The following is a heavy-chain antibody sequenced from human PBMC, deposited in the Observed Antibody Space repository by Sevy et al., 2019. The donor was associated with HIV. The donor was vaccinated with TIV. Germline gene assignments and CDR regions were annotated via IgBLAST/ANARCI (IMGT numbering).Heavy chain of an antibody. CDR3: ARDRIVVVPAAHTSYYYYYMDV. CDR1: GGSVSSGSYY. CDR2: IYYSGST. J-gene: IGHJ6*03. V-gene: IGHV4-61*01. Sequence: SETLSLTCTVSGGSVSSGSYYWSWIRQPPGKGLEWIGYIYYSGSTNYNPSLKSRVTISVDTSKNQFSLRLSSVTAADTAVYYCARDRIVVVPAAHTSYYYYYMDVWGKGTTVTVSS. D-gene: IGHD2-2*01.